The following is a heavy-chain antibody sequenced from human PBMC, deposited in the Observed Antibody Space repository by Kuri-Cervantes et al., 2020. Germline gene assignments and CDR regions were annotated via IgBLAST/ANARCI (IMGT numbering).Heavy chain of an antibody. CDR3: ARGSYMDY. V-gene: IGHV1-18*04. CDR1: GYIFTDYY. Sequence: ASVKVSCKTSGYIFTDYYIHWVRRAPGQGLEWMGWFSSYYANTNYAQKLQGRVTMTTDTSTSTAYMELRSLRSDDTAVYYCARGSYMDYWGQGTLVTVS. J-gene: IGHJ4*02. CDR2: FSSYYANT.